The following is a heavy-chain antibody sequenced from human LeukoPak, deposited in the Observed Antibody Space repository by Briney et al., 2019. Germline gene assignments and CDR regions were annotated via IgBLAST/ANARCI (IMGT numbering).Heavy chain of an antibody. Sequence: ASVKVSCKTSGYPFTTYGVAWVRQAPGQGLEWMGWINSYKGDTQYSQKLQGRFALTSDTSTNTVHMELWSLRSDDTAVYYCARDTNYEIDYWGQGTLVIVSS. CDR3: ARDTNYEIDY. CDR1: GYPFTTYG. V-gene: IGHV1-18*01. CDR2: INSYKGDT. D-gene: IGHD3-3*01. J-gene: IGHJ4*02.